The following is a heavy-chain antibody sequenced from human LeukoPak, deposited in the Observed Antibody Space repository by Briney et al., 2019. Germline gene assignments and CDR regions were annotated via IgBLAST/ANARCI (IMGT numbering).Heavy chain of an antibody. J-gene: IGHJ4*02. D-gene: IGHD6-19*01. CDR1: GFTFSSYA. Sequence: GGSLRLSCAASGFTFSSYAMGWVRQAPGKGLEWVSTISGTGSSTYYADSVKGRFTISRDSSKNTLYLQMNSLRAEDTAVYYCAARPPRAVAGPFDYWGQETLVTVSS. V-gene: IGHV3-23*01. CDR2: ISGTGSST. CDR3: AARPPRAVAGPFDY.